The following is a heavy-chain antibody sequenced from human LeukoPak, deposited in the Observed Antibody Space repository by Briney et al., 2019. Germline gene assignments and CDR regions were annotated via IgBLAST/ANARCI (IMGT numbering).Heavy chain of an antibody. Sequence: PGGSLRLSCAASGFTFSNYAISWVRQAPGKGLEWVSTLSGSGVTTYYADSVKGRFTISRDNSKNTLYLQMNSLRAEDTAVYYCAESKNLGISGAFDYWGQGTLVTVSS. D-gene: IGHD7-27*01. CDR1: GFTFSNYA. J-gene: IGHJ4*02. CDR2: LSGSGVTT. V-gene: IGHV3-23*01. CDR3: AESKNLGISGAFDY.